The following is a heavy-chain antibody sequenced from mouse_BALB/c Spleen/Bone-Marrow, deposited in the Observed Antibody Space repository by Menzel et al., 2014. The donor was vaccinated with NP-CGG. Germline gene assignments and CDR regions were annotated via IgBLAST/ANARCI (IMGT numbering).Heavy chain of an antibody. CDR3: AYYYYAMDY. Sequence: QLQQSGPGLVKPSQSLSLTCSVTGYSITSGYYWNWIRQFPGNKLEWMGYISYDGSNNYNPSLKNRTSITRDTSKNQFFLKLNSVTTEDTATYYCAYYYYAMDYWGQGTSVTVSS. V-gene: IGHV3-6*02. CDR1: GYSITSGYY. J-gene: IGHJ4*01. CDR2: ISYDGSN.